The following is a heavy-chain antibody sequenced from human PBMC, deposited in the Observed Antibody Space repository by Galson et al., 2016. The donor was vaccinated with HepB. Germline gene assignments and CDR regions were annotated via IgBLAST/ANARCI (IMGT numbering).Heavy chain of an antibody. D-gene: IGHD6-19*01. J-gene: IGHJ4*02. CDR3: TKTCIGWYFDY. V-gene: IGHV3-30-3*02. CDR2: ISYDGRKI. Sequence: SLRLSCAASGFTFTSRAMHRVRQAPGKGLEWVAVISYDGRKIFYADSVRGRFSISRDNSKNTLFLQMNSLRAEDTAVYYCTKTCIGWYFDYWGQGTLVTVSS. CDR1: GFTFTSRA.